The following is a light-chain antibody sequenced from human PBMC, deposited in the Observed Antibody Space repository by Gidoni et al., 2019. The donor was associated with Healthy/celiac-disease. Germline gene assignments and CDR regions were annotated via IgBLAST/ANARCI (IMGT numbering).Light chain of an antibody. V-gene: IGKV3-11*01. CDR3: QQRSNWPP. CDR1: QSVSSY. Sequence: ELVLTQSPATLSLSPGERATLSCRASQSVSSYLAWYQQKPGQAPRLLIYDASNRATGIPARFSGSGTRTDFTLTIISLEPEDCAVYYCQQRSNWPPFXGXTKVEIK. J-gene: IGKJ4*01. CDR2: DAS.